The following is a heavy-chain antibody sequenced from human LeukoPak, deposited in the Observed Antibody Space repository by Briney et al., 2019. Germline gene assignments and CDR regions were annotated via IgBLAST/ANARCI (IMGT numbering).Heavy chain of an antibody. V-gene: IGHV4-39*01. CDR2: IYYSGST. J-gene: IGHJ4*02. D-gene: IGHD3-10*01. Sequence: SETLSLTCTVSGGSISSSGYYWGWIRQPPGKGLEWIGSIYYSGSTYYNPSLKSRVTISVDTSKNQFSLKLSSVTAADTAVYYCARLPIDYYGSGSYPFDYWGQGTLVTVSS. CDR1: GGSISSSGYY. CDR3: ARLPIDYYGSGSYPFDY.